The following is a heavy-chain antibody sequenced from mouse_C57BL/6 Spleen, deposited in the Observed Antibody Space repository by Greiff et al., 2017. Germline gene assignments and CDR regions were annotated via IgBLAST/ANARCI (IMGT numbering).Heavy chain of an antibody. CDR1: GYTFTDYY. CDR2: LNSKNGGS. CDR3: ARGLLLRFFYAMDY. J-gene: IGHJ4*01. Sequence: VQLQQSGPELVKSGASVMISCKATGYTFTDYYLNWVKLSHGTSLAWIGDLNSKNGGSSSNQKFKGKAILTVDKSSRTAYMELRSLTSECSAIYYCARGLLLRFFYAMDYWAQGTSVTVSS. D-gene: IGHD1-1*01. V-gene: IGHV1-26*01.